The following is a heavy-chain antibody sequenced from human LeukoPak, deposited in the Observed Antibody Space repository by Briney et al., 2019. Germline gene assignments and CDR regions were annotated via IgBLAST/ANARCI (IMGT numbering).Heavy chain of an antibody. Sequence: GASLRLSCAASGFTFSSYAMSWVRQAPGKGLEWASAISGSGGSTYYADSVKGRFTISRDNSKNALYLQMNSLRAEDTAVYYCAKATAMAGYYYGMDVWGQGTTVTVSS. D-gene: IGHD5-18*01. CDR3: AKATAMAGYYYGMDV. CDR2: ISGSGGST. V-gene: IGHV3-23*01. CDR1: GFTFSSYA. J-gene: IGHJ6*02.